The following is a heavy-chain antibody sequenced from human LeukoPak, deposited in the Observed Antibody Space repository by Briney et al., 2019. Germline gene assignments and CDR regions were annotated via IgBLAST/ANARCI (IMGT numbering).Heavy chain of an antibody. CDR3: AGIDSVIAFDI. V-gene: IGHV4-39*01. J-gene: IGHJ3*02. Sequence: SETLSLTCTVSGGSISSSSYYWGWIRQPPGKGLEWIGSIYYSGSTYHNPSLKSRVTISVDTSKNQFSLKLSSVTAADTAVYYCAGIDSVIAFDIWGRGTMVTVSS. CDR1: GGSISSSSYY. D-gene: IGHD3-16*02. CDR2: IYYSGST.